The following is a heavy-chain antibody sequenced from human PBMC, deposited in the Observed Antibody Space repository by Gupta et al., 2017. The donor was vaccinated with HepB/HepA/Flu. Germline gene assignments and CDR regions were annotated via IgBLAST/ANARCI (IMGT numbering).Heavy chain of an antibody. CDR3: AKDSCGGDCYATNFDY. CDR1: GSTFDVYT. CDR2: ISWDGGST. J-gene: IGHJ4*02. D-gene: IGHD2-21*01. V-gene: IGHV3-43*01. Sequence: EVQLVESGGVVVQPGGSLRLSCAASGSTFDVYTMTWVRQGPGKGLEWVSRISWDGGSTYYADSVKGRFTISRDNSKNSLYLQMNSLRTEDTALYYCAKDSCGGDCYATNFDYWGQGTLVTVSS.